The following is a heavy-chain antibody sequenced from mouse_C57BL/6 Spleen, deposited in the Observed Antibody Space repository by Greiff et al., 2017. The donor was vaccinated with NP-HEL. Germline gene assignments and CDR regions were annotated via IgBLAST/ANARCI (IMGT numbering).Heavy chain of an antibody. CDR1: GYSFSRSC. D-gene: IGHD2-2*01. CDR2: IYPGDGDT. CDR3: ARYGYEGTDD. J-gene: IGHJ4*01. V-gene: IGHV1-80*01. Sequence: QVQLQQSGAELVKPGASVKISCKASGYSFSRSCMNWVKQRPGKGLEWIGQIYPGDGDTNYNGKFKGKATLTADKSSSTAYMQLSRLTSEDSEVYICARYGYEGTDDWGQGTSLTVSS.